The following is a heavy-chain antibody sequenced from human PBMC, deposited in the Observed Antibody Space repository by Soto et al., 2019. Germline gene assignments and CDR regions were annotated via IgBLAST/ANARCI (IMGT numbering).Heavy chain of an antibody. Sequence: SLSCAAGGGPLSCSALSWNSQAPGKGQGWVSAISGSGGSTYYADSVKGRFTISRDNSKNTRYLQMNSLRAEDTVGFSCAKGSMVVVAYDFDDWGPAT. V-gene: IGHV3-23*01. CDR2: ISGSGGST. D-gene: IGHD2-15*01. CDR3: AKGSMVVVAYDFDD. CDR1: GGPLSCSA. J-gene: IGHJ4*02.